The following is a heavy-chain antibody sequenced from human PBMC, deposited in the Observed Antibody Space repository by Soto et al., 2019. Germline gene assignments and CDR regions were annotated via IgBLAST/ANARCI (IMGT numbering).Heavy chain of an antibody. CDR2: ISGHSGDT. Sequence: GASVKVCCKYSGFTFSIYDSTWVRQVTGQGLEWLGWISGHSGDTIYTLSLRDRVSMTTDPSTGTAYLELRSLTSDDTAVYFCARPRPDNCNPRAVPFDIWGQGTTVTV. CDR1: GFTFSIYD. V-gene: IGHV1-18*01. CDR3: ARPRPDNCNPRAVPFDI. D-gene: IGHD2-15*01. J-gene: IGHJ3*02.